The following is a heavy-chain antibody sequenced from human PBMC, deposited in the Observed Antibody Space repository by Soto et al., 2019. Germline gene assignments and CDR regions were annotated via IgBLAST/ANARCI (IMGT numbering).Heavy chain of an antibody. V-gene: IGHV3-23*01. CDR1: GFTFSSHV. J-gene: IGHJ5*02. Sequence: EVQLLESGGGLVQPGGSLRLSCAASGFTFSSHVMSWVRQAPGRGLEWVAAASARNTNTYYADSVKGRFTISRDNSKSRVYPQLDSIRVEDTAVYHCAKDVTSHGPRGYSSSWYGWFDPWGQGTLVVVAS. CDR3: AKDVTSHGPRGYSSSWYGWFDP. CDR2: ASARNTNT. D-gene: IGHD6-13*01.